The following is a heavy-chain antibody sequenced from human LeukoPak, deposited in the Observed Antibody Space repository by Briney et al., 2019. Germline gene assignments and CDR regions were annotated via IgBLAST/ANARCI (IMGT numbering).Heavy chain of an antibody. Sequence: SQTLSLTCAISGDSVSNDGPAWNWIRQSPSRGLEWLGRTYFRSKWCHDYAVSVKSRITIKPDTSRNQFSLQLNSLTPEDTAVYYCARGKHSAFDIWSQGTRVSVSS. CDR1: GDSVSNDGPA. D-gene: IGHD1-26*01. J-gene: IGHJ3*02. V-gene: IGHV6-1*01. CDR3: ARGKHSAFDI. CDR2: TYFRSKWCH.